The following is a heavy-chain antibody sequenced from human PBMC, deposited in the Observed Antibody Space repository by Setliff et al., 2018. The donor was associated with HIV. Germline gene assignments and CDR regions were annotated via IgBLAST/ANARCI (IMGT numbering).Heavy chain of an antibody. D-gene: IGHD3-22*01. Sequence: SETLSLTCAVSGDSIGTYSWHWLRQPPGKGLEWIGYIYGSGSTGYNPSLTSRVTMSTDTPNNRFALKLTSVTAADTAVYYCARGLSFYDPGGFDYWGQGTLVTVS. CDR2: IYGSGST. CDR1: GDSIGTYS. CDR3: ARGLSFYDPGGFDY. V-gene: IGHV4-4*09. J-gene: IGHJ4*02.